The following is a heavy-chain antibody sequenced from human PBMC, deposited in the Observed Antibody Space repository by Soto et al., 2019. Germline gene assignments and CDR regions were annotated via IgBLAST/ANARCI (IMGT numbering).Heavy chain of an antibody. Sequence: EVQLLESGGGFGQPGGSLRLSCAASGFTFTNHAMCWVRQAPGKGLEWVSAISGSGDSTYYAESVKGRFTISRDNSKNTLYLQMNSLGAEDTAVYYCASRNYYESSGYYYWYYFDFWGQGTLVTVSS. J-gene: IGHJ4*02. CDR1: GFTFTNHA. CDR3: ASRNYYESSGYYYWYYFDF. D-gene: IGHD3-22*01. V-gene: IGHV3-23*01. CDR2: ISGSGDST.